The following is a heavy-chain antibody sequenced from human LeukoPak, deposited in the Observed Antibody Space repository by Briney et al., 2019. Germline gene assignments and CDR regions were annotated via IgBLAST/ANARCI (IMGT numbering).Heavy chain of an antibody. D-gene: IGHD2-15*01. J-gene: IGHJ4*01. CDR3: ASPVGTTPEGLGL. CDR1: AYTFTGYF. CDR2: INPKSGGT. V-gene: IGHV1-2*02. Sequence: ASVKVSCKPSAYTFTGYFLHWVRQAPGQGLEWMGWINPKSGGTKYAQKFQGRVTMTRDTSISTPYMELTRLTSDDTAVYYCASPVGTTPEGLGLWGQGTLVTVSS.